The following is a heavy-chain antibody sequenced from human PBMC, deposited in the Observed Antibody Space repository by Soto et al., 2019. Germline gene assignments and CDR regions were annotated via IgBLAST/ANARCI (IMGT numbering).Heavy chain of an antibody. Sequence: QVQLQQWGAGLLKPSETLSLTCAVYGGSFSGYYWSWIRQPPGKGLEWIGEINHSGSTNYNPSLKSRVTISVDTSKNQFSLKLSSVTAADTAVYYCARNSFYSGSYHYYYGMDVWGQGTTVTVSS. J-gene: IGHJ6*02. D-gene: IGHD1-26*01. CDR3: ARNSFYSGSYHYYYGMDV. CDR1: GGSFSGYY. CDR2: INHSGST. V-gene: IGHV4-34*01.